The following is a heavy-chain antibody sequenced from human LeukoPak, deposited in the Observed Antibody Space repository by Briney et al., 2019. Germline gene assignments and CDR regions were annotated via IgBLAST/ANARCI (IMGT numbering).Heavy chain of an antibody. D-gene: IGHD3-3*01. J-gene: IGHJ4*02. Sequence: GGSLRLSCAASGFTFSSYEMNLVRQAPGKGLEWVSYISSSGSTIYYADSVKGRFTISRDNAKNSLYLQMNSLRAEDTAVYYCARDGFLEWFSMGPRYFDYWGQGTLVTVSS. CDR2: ISSSGSTI. CDR1: GFTFSSYE. CDR3: ARDGFLEWFSMGPRYFDY. V-gene: IGHV3-48*03.